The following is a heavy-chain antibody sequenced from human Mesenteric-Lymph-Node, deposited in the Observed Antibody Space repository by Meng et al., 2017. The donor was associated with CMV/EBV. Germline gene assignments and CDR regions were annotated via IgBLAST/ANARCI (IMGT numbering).Heavy chain of an antibody. Sequence: QLQLQESRPGLVKPSETLSLSCIVSGAAISNSTYYWTWIRQPPGKGLEWIGSVNHSGTTYYNPSLKGRLTISVDTSANLFSLRLTTMTAADTATYYCARRGNYDSDYSEYWGQGTLVTVSS. J-gene: IGHJ4*02. CDR1: GAAISNSTYY. CDR3: ARRGNYDSDYSEY. V-gene: IGHV4-39*01. D-gene: IGHD3-22*01. CDR2: VNHSGTT.